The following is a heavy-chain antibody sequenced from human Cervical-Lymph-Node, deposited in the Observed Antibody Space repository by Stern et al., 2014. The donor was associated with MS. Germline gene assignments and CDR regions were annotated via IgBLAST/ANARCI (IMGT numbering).Heavy chain of an antibody. CDR3: ARGPRGSSWHWFDP. CDR1: GDRVSSNSAA. Sequence: QVQLQQSGPGLVKPSQTLSVTCAISGDRVSSNSAAWNWIRQSPSRGLEWLGRTFYASKWYNEYALSVKSRLSINSDTSKNQVSLQLNSVTPEDTAVYYCARGPRGSSWHWFDPWGQGTLVTVSS. J-gene: IGHJ5*02. CDR2: TFYASKWYN. D-gene: IGHD6-13*01. V-gene: IGHV6-1*01.